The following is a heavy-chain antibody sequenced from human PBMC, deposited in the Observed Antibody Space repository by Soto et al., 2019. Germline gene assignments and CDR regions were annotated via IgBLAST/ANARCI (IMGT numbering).Heavy chain of an antibody. CDR2: MNPNSGNT. D-gene: IGHD3-10*01. V-gene: IGHV1-8*01. CDR1: GYTFTSYD. CDR3: ARGPLWFGELSCWYMDV. J-gene: IGHJ6*03. Sequence: ASVKVSCKASGYTFTSYDINWVRQATGQGLEWMGWMNPNSGNTGYAQKFQGRVTMTRNTSISTAYMELSSLRSEDTAVYYCARGPLWFGELSCWYMDVWGKGTTVTVSS.